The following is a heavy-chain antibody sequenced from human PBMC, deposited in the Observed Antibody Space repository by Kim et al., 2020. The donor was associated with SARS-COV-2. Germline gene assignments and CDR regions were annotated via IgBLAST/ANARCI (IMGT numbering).Heavy chain of an antibody. J-gene: IGHJ5*02. D-gene: IGHD6-13*01. CDR1: GGSFSGYY. CDR3: ATRASSSKNP. V-gene: IGHV4-34*01. Sequence: SETLSLTCAVYGGSFSGYYLSWIRQPPGKGLEWIGEINHSGSTNYNPSLKSRVTISVDTSQNQFSLKLSSVTAADTAGYYCATRASSSKNPWGQGTLVIVSS. CDR2: INHSGST.